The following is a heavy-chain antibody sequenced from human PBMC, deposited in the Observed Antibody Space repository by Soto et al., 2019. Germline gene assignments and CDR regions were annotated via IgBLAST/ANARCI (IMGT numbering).Heavy chain of an antibody. V-gene: IGHV4-59*01. CDR1: GGSISSYY. CDR2: IYYGGST. D-gene: IGHD6-13*01. CDR3: ARGLASSRWAPNWFDP. J-gene: IGHJ5*02. Sequence: PSETLSLTCTVSGGSISSYYWSWIRQPPGKGLEWIGYIYYGGSTNYNPSLKSRVTISVDTSKNQFSLKLSSVTAADTAVYYCARGLASSRWAPNWFDPWGQGTLVTVSS.